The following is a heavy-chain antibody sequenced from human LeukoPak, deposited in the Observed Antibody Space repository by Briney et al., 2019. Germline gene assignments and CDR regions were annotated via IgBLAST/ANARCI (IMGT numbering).Heavy chain of an antibody. D-gene: IGHD6-13*01. CDR1: GGSISSYY. V-gene: IGHV4-4*09. J-gene: IGHJ4*02. CDR2: IYTSGST. Sequence: PSETLSLTCTVSGGSISSYYWSWIRQPPGKGLEWIGYIYTSGSTNYNPSLKSRVSTSVDTSKNKLSMKLSSVTAADTAVHYCASGYSSSWYDYWGQGTLVTVSS. CDR3: ASGYSSSWYDY.